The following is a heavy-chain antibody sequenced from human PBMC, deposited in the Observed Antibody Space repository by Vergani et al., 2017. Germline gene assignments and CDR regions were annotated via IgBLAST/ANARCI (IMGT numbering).Heavy chain of an antibody. CDR2: IIPILGTA. J-gene: IGHJ4*02. V-gene: IGHV1-69*11. CDR3: ARDPCIAAAGSPETCPFDY. Sequence: QVQLVQSGAEVKKPGSSVKVSCKASGGTFSSYAISWVRQAPGQGLEWMGRIIPILGTANYAQKFQGRVTITADESTSTAYMELSSLRPEDTAVYYCARDPCIAAAGSPETCPFDYWGQGTLVTVSS. CDR1: GGTFSSYA. D-gene: IGHD6-13*01.